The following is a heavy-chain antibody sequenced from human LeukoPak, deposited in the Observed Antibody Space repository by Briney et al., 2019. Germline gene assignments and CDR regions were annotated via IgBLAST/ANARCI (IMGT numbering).Heavy chain of an antibody. CDR2: ISGSGVST. Sequence: GGSLRLSCAASGFTFSSYAMSWARQAPGKGLEWVSTISGSGVSTFYADSVKGRFTISRDNSKDTLYLQMNSLRAEDTAVYYCARDSLWFGELLDYWGQGTLVTVSS. J-gene: IGHJ4*02. V-gene: IGHV3-23*01. CDR1: GFTFSSYA. D-gene: IGHD3-10*01. CDR3: ARDSLWFGELLDY.